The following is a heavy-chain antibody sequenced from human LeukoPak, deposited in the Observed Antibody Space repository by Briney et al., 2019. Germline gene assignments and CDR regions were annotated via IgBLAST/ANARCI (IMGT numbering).Heavy chain of an antibody. D-gene: IGHD1-26*01. CDR3: ARGLFLSVGATHFDY. V-gene: IGHV4-31*03. J-gene: IGHJ4*02. Sequence: SSQTLSLTCTVSGGSISSGGYYWSWIRQHPGKGLEWIGYMYYSGSTSYNPSLKSRVTISVDTSKNQFSLKLSSVTAADTAVYYCARGLFLSVGATHFDYWGQGTLVTVSS. CDR2: MYYSGST. CDR1: GGSISSGGYY.